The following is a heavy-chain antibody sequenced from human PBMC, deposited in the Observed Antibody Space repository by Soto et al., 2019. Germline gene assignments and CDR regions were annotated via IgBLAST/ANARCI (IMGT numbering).Heavy chain of an antibody. CDR2: ISYDGSNK. D-gene: IGHD1-26*01. J-gene: IGHJ4*02. CDR1: GFSFGSYA. V-gene: IGHV3-30-3*01. Sequence: QVQLVESGGGVVQPGRSLRLSCAASGFSFGSYAMHWVRQAPGKGLEWVAVISYDGSNKYYADSVKGRFTISRDNSEDTLYLQMNSLRAEDTAVYYCARKLYGNTVLPGGSGDYFDYWGQGTLVTVSS. CDR3: ARKLYGNTVLPGGSGDYFDY.